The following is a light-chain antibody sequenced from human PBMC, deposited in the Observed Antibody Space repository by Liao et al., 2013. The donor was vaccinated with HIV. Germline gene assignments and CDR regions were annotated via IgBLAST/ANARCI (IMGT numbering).Light chain of an antibody. Sequence: TQPPSVSVAPGKTARITCGGNNTGSKTVHWSQQKPGQAPVVVIYYDSDRPSGIPERFSGSNSGNTATLTISRVEAGDEADYYCQVWDSSGDHWVFGGGTKLTVL. J-gene: IGLJ3*02. V-gene: IGLV3-21*01. CDR2: YDS. CDR1: NTGSKT. CDR3: QVWDSSGDHWV.